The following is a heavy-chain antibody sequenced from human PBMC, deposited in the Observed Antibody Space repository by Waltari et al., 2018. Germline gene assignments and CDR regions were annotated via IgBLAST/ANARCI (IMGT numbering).Heavy chain of an antibody. CDR2: IYHSGST. V-gene: IGHV4-38-2*01. D-gene: IGHD3-22*01. CDR1: GYSISRAYY. J-gene: IGHJ4*02. Sequence: QVQLQESGPGPVKPSETLSLTCAVSGYSISRAYYWGWIRPPPGKGLEWIGSIYHSGSTYYNPSLKSRVTISVDTSKNQFSLKLSSVTAADTAVYYCARTPNYYDSSGQFDYWGQGTLVTVSS. CDR3: ARTPNYYDSSGQFDY.